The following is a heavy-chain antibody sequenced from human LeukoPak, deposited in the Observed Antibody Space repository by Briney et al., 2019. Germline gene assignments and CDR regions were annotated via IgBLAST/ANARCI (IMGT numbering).Heavy chain of an antibody. Sequence: ASVKVSCKASGYTFTGYYMHWVRQAPGQGLEWMGWINPNGGGTNYAQKFQGRVTMTRDTSISTAYMELSRLRSDDTAVYYCARDWDYDILTGYVGFDYWGQGTLVTVSS. D-gene: IGHD3-9*01. CDR2: INPNGGGT. V-gene: IGHV1-2*02. J-gene: IGHJ4*02. CDR3: ARDWDYDILTGYVGFDY. CDR1: GYTFTGYY.